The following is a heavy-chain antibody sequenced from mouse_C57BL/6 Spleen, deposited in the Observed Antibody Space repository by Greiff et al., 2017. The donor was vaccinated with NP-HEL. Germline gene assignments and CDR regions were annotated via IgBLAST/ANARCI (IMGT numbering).Heavy chain of an antibody. V-gene: IGHV1-53*01. J-gene: IGHJ4*01. CDR3: ARVDSDGGDAMDY. Sequence: VQLQQSGTELVKPGASVKLSCKASGYTFTSYWMHWVKQRPGQGLEWIGNINPSNGGTNYNEKFKSKATLTVDKSSSPAYMQLSSLTSEDSAVYYGARVDSDGGDAMDYWGQGTSVTVSS. CDR1: GYTFTSYW. CDR2: INPSNGGT.